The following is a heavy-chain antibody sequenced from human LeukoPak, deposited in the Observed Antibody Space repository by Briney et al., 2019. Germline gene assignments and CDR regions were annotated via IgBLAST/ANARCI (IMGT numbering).Heavy chain of an antibody. CDR3: ARGEGYSYGYAYA. J-gene: IGHJ5*02. V-gene: IGHV1-46*01. D-gene: IGHD5-18*01. Sequence: ASVKVSCKASGYIFTSNYMHWVRQAPGQGLEWMGVINPGGGSTTYAQKFQGRVTMTRDTSTSTVYMELSSLRSEDTAVYYCARGEGYSYGYAYAWGQGTLVTVSS. CDR2: INPGGGST. CDR1: GYIFTSNY.